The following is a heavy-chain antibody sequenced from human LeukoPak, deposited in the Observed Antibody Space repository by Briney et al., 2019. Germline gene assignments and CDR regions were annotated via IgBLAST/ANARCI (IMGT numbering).Heavy chain of an antibody. D-gene: IGHD6-13*01. V-gene: IGHV4-59*01. CDR1: GGSISKYY. Sequence: SGTLSLTCTVSGGSISKYYWSWIRQSPGKGLEWFGYIYYSGSTNYNPSLKSRVTMSIDTSKNQFSLKLTSVTAADTAMYYCARDRGIAEPMYYFDYWGQGTLVTVSS. CDR2: IYYSGST. J-gene: IGHJ4*02. CDR3: ARDRGIAEPMYYFDY.